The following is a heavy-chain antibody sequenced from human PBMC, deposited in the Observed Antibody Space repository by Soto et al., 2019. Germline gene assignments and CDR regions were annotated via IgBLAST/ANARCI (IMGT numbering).Heavy chain of an antibody. D-gene: IGHD2-21*02. J-gene: IGHJ6*02. CDR1: GYTFTSYG. CDR2: ISAYNGNT. Sequence: GASVKVSCKASGYTFTSYGISWVRQAPGQGLEWMGWISAYNGNTNYAQKLQGRVTMTTDTSTSTAYMELRSLRSDDTAVYYCASAYCGGDCYRHYYYGMDVWGQGTTVTVSS. V-gene: IGHV1-18*01. CDR3: ASAYCGGDCYRHYYYGMDV.